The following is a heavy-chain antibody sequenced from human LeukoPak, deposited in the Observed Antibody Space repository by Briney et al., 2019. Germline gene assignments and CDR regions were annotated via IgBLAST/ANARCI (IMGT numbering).Heavy chain of an antibody. CDR3: AKDRRSSTFFGEYYFDY. D-gene: IGHD2-2*01. V-gene: IGHV3-23*01. CDR1: GFTFSSYA. Sequence: LGGSLRLSCAASGFTFSSYAMSWVRQAPGKGLEWVSAISGSGGSTYYADSVKGRFTISRDNSKNTLYLQMNSLRAEDTAVYYCAKDRRSSTFFGEYYFDYWGQGTLVTVSS. CDR2: ISGSGGST. J-gene: IGHJ4*02.